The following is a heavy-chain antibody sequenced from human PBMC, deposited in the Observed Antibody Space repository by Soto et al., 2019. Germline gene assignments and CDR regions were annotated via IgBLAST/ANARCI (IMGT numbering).Heavy chain of an antibody. CDR3: AARAPPITYGMDV. V-gene: IGHV3-23*01. J-gene: IGHJ6*02. CDR2: ISGSGTIT. CDR1: GFTFRTYA. Sequence: PGGSLRLSCAASGFTFRTYAMSWVRQAPGKGLEWVSTISGSGTITHYADSVKGRFTISRDNSKNTLYLQMNSLRADDTAVYYCAARAPPITYGMDVWGQGTTVTVSS. D-gene: IGHD3-10*01.